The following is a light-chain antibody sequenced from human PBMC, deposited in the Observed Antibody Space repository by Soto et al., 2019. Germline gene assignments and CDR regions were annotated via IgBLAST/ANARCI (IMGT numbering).Light chain of an antibody. J-gene: IGKJ1*01. CDR2: KAT. V-gene: IGKV1-5*03. CDR1: QSISSW. CDR3: QEYNSYPWT. Sequence: DIPMTQSPSTLSASVGDRVTITCRASQSISSWLAWYQQKPGKAPKLLIYKATSLESGVQSRFSGSGSGTGFTLTISSLQPDDFATYYCQEYNSYPWTFGQGTKVEIK.